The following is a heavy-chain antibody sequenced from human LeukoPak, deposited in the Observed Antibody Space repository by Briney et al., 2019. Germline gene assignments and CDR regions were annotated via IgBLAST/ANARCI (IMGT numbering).Heavy chain of an antibody. CDR2: IIPIFGTA. D-gene: IGHD2-15*01. J-gene: IGHJ6*03. V-gene: IGHV1-69*01. CDR3: ATHCSGGSCYLRYYYYYYMDV. Sequence: SVKVSCKASGGTFSSYAISWVRQAPGQGLEWMGGIIPIFGTANYAQKFQGRVTITADESTSTAYMELSSLRSEGTAVYYCATHCSGGSCYLRYYYYYYMDVWGKGTTVTISS. CDR1: GGTFSSYA.